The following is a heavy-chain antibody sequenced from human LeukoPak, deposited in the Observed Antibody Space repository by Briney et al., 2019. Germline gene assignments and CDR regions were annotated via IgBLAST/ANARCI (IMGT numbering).Heavy chain of an antibody. CDR3: ARDDLNYEYDY. J-gene: IGHJ4*02. CDR1: GGSISSHSYY. D-gene: IGHD1-7*01. Sequence: PSETLSLTCTVSGGSISSHSYYWSWIRQPAGKGLEWIGLIYTSGTTNYNPSLKSRVTISIDTSKNQFSLKLSSVTAADTAVYYCARDDLNYEYDYWGQGTLVTVSS. V-gene: IGHV4-61*02. CDR2: IYTSGTT.